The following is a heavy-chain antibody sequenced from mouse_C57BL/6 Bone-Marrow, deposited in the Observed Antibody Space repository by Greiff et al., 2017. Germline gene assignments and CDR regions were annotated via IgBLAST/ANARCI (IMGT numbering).Heavy chain of an antibody. Sequence: QVQLQQPGAELVKPGASVKLSCKASGYTFTSYWMQWVKQRPGQGLEWIGEIDPSDSYTNYNQKFKGKATLTVDTSSSTAYMQLSSLTSEDSAVYYCARCGSSGAWFAYWGQGTLVTVSA. CDR3: ARCGSSGAWFAY. CDR2: IDPSDSYT. D-gene: IGHD1-1*01. V-gene: IGHV1-50*01. CDR1: GYTFTSYW. J-gene: IGHJ3*01.